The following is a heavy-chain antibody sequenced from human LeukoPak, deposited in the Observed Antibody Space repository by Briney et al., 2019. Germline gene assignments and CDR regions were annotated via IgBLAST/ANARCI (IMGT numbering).Heavy chain of an antibody. CDR3: ARGPNGDPLGY. CDR1: GGSISSYY. J-gene: IGHJ4*02. V-gene: IGHV4-34*01. Sequence: SETLSLTCTVSGGSISSYYWSWIRQPPGKGLEWIGEINHSGSTNYNPSLKSRVTISVDTSKNQFSLKLSSVTAVDTAVYYCARGPNGDPLGYWGQGTLVTVSS. D-gene: IGHD4-17*01. CDR2: INHSGST.